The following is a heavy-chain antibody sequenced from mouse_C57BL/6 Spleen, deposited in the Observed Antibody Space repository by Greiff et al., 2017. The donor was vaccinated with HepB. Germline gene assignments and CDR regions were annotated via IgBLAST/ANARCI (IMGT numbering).Heavy chain of an antibody. CDR2: IWSGGST. CDR1: GFSLTSYG. D-gene: IGHD3-1*01. CDR3: SNPHRAQIHYYAMYY. J-gene: IGHJ4*01. Sequence: QVQLQQSGPGLVQPSQSLSITCTVSGFSLTSYGVHWVRQSPGKGLEWLGVIWSGGSTDYNAAFISRLSISKDNSKSQVFFKMNSLQADDTDIYYCSNPHRAQIHYYAMYYWGQGTSVTVSS. V-gene: IGHV2-2*01.